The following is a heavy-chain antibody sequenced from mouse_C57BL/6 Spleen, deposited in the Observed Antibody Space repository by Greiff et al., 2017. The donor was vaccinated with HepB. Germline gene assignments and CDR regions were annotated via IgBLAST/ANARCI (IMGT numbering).Heavy chain of an antibody. CDR1: GYTFTDHT. V-gene: IGHV1-78*01. D-gene: IGHD1-1*01. CDR2: IYPRDGST. J-gene: IGHJ2*01. CDR3: ARDFITTGNYFDY. Sequence: VQLQQSDAELVKPGASVKISCKVSGYTFTDHTIHWTKQRPEQGLEWIGYIYPRDGSTKYNEKFKGKATLTADKSSSTAYMQLTSLTSEDSAVYFCARDFITTGNYFDYWGQGTTLTVSS.